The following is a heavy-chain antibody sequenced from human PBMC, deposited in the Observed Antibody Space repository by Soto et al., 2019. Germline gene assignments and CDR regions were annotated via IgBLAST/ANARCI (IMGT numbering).Heavy chain of an antibody. CDR2: ISSSSSTI. CDR3: ARDAPIAVAGTFDY. CDR1: GFTFSGFT. D-gene: IGHD6-19*01. J-gene: IGHJ4*02. V-gene: IGHV3-48*02. Sequence: EVQLVESGGGLVQPGGSLRLPWAASGFTFSGFTITWVRQAPGRGRGWVSYISSSSSTIYYADSVKGRFTISRDNAKNSLYLQMNSLRDEDTAVYYCARDAPIAVAGTFDYWGQGTLVTVSS.